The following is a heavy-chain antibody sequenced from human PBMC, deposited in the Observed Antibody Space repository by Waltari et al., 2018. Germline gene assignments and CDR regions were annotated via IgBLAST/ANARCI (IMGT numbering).Heavy chain of an antibody. V-gene: IGHV3-48*03. CDR3: ARGEGGANEY. D-gene: IGHD1-26*01. CDR1: GFTFRNYE. Sequence: EVQLVESGGGLVQPGGSLRLFCAASGFTFRNYEMNWVRQAPGKGLEGVSYISSGASTIYYADSGKGRFTISRDNAKNSVYLQMNSLRVEDTAIYYCARGEGGANEYWGQGSLVTVSS. J-gene: IGHJ4*02. CDR2: ISSGASTI.